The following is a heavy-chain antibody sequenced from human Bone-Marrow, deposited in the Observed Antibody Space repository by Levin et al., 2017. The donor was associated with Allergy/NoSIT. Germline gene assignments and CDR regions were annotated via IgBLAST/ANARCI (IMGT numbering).Heavy chain of an antibody. J-gene: IGHJ3*02. Sequence: AGGSLRLSCAASGFTFSRYDMHWVRQAPGEGLVWVALTTSDESQKYYADSVRGRFTISRDNSRGTLYLQMDTLRPEDTAVYYCVREMLQKPADAFDTWGQGTMVTVSS. CDR3: VREMLQKPADAFDT. CDR1: GFTFSRYD. V-gene: IGHV3-30*04. CDR2: TTSDESQK. D-gene: IGHD2-15*01.